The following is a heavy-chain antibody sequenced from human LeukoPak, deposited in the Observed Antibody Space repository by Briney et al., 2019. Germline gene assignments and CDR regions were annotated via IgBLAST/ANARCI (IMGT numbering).Heavy chain of an antibody. CDR1: GFTFSAYN. CDR2: ISSSDSTL. Sequence: GGSLRLSCAASGFTFSAYNMNWVRQAPGAGLEWLSYISSSDSTLNYADSVKGRFTTSRDNAKNSLFLQMNSLRAEDTAVYYCAREVTMLRGVMYFDFWGQGTLVTVSS. V-gene: IGHV3-48*04. CDR3: AREVTMLRGVMYFDF. D-gene: IGHD3-10*01. J-gene: IGHJ4*02.